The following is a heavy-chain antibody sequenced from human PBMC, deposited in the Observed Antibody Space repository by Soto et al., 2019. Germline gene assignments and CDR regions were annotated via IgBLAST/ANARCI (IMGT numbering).Heavy chain of an antibody. Sequence: GGSLRLSCAAAGFTFSTYAVHWVRQAPGKGLEWVAVISNDESKKYYANSVKGRFTISRDNSNNTGYLQMNSLRREDTAIYYCARSIAVAGLDYWGPGTLVTVSS. CDR1: GFTFSTYA. CDR3: ARSIAVAGLDY. J-gene: IGHJ4*02. V-gene: IGHV3-30-3*01. D-gene: IGHD6-19*01. CDR2: ISNDESKK.